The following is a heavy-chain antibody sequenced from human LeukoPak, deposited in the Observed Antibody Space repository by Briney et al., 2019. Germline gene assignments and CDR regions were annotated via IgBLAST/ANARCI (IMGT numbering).Heavy chain of an antibody. V-gene: IGHV3-48*03. CDR3: AREGSSSWYKTGGFDY. J-gene: IGHJ4*02. D-gene: IGHD6-13*01. Sequence: GGSLRLSCAASGFTFSSYEMNWVRQAPGKGLEWVSYIGSSGSTIYYADSVKGRFTISRDNAKNSLYPQMNSLRAEDTAVYYCAREGSSSWYKTGGFDYWGQGTLVTVSS. CDR1: GFTFSSYE. CDR2: IGSSGSTI.